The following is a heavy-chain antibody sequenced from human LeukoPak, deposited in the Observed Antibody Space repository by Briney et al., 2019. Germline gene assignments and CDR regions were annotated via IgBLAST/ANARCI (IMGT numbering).Heavy chain of an antibody. V-gene: IGHV3-23*01. CDR2: ISGSGGTT. CDR1: GLTLSNYA. CDR3: AKGGLREFDY. D-gene: IGHD1-26*01. J-gene: IGHJ4*02. Sequence: GGSLRLSCAASGLTLSNYAMSWVRQAPGKGLEWVSAISGSGGTTYYADSVKGRFTISRDNSKNTLYLQMNSLRAEDTAVYYCAKGGLREFDYWGQGTLVTVSS.